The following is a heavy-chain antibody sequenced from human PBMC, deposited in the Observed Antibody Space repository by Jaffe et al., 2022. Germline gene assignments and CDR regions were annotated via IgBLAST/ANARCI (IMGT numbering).Heavy chain of an antibody. CDR3: ARAADYCSSTSCYFGSDP. Sequence: QVQLVQSGAEVKKPGASVKVSCKASGYTFTSYDINWVRQATGQGLEWMGWMNPNSGNTGYAQKFQGRVTMTRNTSISTAYMELSSLRSEDTAVYYCARAADYCSSTSCYFGSDPWGQGTLVTVSS. CDR2: MNPNSGNT. V-gene: IGHV1-8*01. J-gene: IGHJ5*02. CDR1: GYTFTSYD. D-gene: IGHD2-2*01.